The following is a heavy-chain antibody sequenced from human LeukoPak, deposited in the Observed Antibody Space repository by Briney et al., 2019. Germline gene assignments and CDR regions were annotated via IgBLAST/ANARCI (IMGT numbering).Heavy chain of an antibody. D-gene: IGHD6-25*01. CDR3: ARMSYNSSGYGIDY. J-gene: IGHJ4*02. CDR1: GGSISSYY. V-gene: IGHV4-59*12. CDR2: IYYSGST. Sequence: PSETLSLTCAVSGGSISSYYWSWIRQPPGKGLEWIGYIYYSGSTNYNPSLKSRVTISVDTSKNQISLKLSSVTAADTALYYCARMSYNSSGYGIDYWGQGTLVTVSS.